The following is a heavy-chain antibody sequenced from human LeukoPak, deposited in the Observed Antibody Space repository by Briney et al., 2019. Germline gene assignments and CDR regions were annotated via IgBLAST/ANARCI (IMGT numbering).Heavy chain of an antibody. CDR2: TSGGGGST. CDR3: AKEILYYYGSGSYSSSAFDI. J-gene: IGHJ3*02. D-gene: IGHD3-10*01. V-gene: IGHV3-23*01. CDR1: GFTFTSYA. Sequence: PGASLRLSCAASGFTFTSYAMSWVRQAPGKGLEWVSATSGGGGSTYYADSVKGRFTISRDNSKNTLYLQMNSLRAEDTAVYYCAKEILYYYGSGSYSSSAFDIWGQGTMVTVSS.